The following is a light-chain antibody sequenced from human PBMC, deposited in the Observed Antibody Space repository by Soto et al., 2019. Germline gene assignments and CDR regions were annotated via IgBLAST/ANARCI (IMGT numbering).Light chain of an antibody. CDR1: QSVCTK. CDR3: QQYNNWPPWT. V-gene: IGKV3-15*01. Sequence: EILMTQSPSTLSVSPGERATLSCRASQSVCTKMAWYQQKPGQAHRLIIFATSTRATDVPARFSGSGSGTEFTLTISSLQSEDFAVYYCQQYNNWPPWTFGQGTKVDIK. J-gene: IGKJ1*01. CDR2: ATS.